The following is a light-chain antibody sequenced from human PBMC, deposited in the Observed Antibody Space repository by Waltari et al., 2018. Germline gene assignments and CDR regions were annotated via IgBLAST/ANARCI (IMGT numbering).Light chain of an antibody. CDR2: DVT. J-gene: IGLJ2*01. V-gene: IGLV2-14*03. CDR3: SSYTTTRVI. Sequence: QSALTQPASVSGSPGQSITLSCSVTGSDVVGYTFGSWYQQHPGKAPRVIIYDVTTRPSGVSDRFSGSKSGNTASLTISGLQAEDEADYYCSSYTTTRVIFGGGTKVTVL. CDR1: GSDVVGYTF.